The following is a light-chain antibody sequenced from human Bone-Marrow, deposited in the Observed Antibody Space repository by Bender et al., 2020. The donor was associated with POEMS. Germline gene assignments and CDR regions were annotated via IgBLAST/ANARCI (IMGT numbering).Light chain of an antibody. CDR1: SGHSSYA. CDR2: LEGGGTY. V-gene: IGLV4-60*03. Sequence: QPVLTQSPSASASLGASVKLTCTLSSGHSSYAIAWHQHQPEKGPRYLMKLEGGGTYNKGSRVPDRFSGSSSGADRYLTISNLQSEDEADYYCETWDSDIWVFGGGTKLTVL. CDR3: ETWDSDIWV. J-gene: IGLJ3*02.